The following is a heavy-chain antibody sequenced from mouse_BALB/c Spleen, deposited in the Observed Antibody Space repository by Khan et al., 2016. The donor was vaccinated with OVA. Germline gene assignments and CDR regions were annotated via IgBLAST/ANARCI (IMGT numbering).Heavy chain of an antibody. V-gene: IGHV5-12-2*01. CDR1: GFTFSSNT. Sequence: EVELVESGGGLVQPGGSLKLSWAASGFTFSSNTMSWVRQTPEKRLEWVAYITNGGGNTYYPDTVKGRFTISRDNAKNTLYLQMSSLKSEDTAMYHCARIPTFITTALDYWGQGTSVTVSS. CDR3: ARIPTFITTALDY. CDR2: ITNGGGNT. D-gene: IGHD1-2*01. J-gene: IGHJ4*01.